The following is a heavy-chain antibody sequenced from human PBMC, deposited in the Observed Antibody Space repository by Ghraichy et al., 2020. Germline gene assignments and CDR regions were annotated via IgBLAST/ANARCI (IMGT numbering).Heavy chain of an antibody. J-gene: IGHJ6*02. V-gene: IGHV3-48*02. D-gene: IGHD4-23*01. Sequence: GESLNISCVGSEFTFSSYSMNWVRQAPGKGLEWVSYITSSSRFISYADSVKGRFTVSRDNGQNSLYLQMKSLRDEDTAVYYCARGSTVVRYYYYDGMDVWSHGATVTFSS. CDR3: ARGSTVVRYYYYDGMDV. CDR1: EFTFSSYS. CDR2: ITSSSRFI.